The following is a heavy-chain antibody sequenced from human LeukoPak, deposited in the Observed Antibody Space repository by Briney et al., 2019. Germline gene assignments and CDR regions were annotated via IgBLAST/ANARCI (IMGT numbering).Heavy chain of an antibody. D-gene: IGHD5-12*01. J-gene: IGHJ4*01. CDR3: ARARGTVAIDF. CDR2: INHDGST. Sequence: SGGSLRLSCAASGFTFSSYAMHWIRQPPGKGLEWIGEINHDGSTNYNPSLKSRVTISVDTSKNQFSLKLTSVTAADTALYYCARARGTVAIDFWGHGTLVTVSS. V-gene: IGHV4-34*01. CDR1: GFTFSSYA.